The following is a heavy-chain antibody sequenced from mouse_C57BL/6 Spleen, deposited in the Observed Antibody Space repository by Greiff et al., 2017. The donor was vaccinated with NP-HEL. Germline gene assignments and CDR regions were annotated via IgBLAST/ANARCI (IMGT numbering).Heavy chain of an antibody. D-gene: IGHD1-1*02. J-gene: IGHJ2*01. V-gene: IGHV3-1*01. CDR3: AREGGSYYFDY. CDR2: ISYSGST. Sequence: EVQLVESGPGMVKPSQSLSLTCTVTGYSITSGYDWHWIRHFPGNKLEWMGYISYSGSTNYNPSLKSRISITHDTSKNHFFLKLNSVTTEDTATYYCAREGGSYYFDYWGQGTTLTVSS. CDR1: GYSITSGYD.